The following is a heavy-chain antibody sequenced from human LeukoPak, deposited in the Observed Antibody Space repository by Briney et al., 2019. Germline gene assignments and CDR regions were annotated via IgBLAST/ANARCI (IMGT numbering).Heavy chain of an antibody. D-gene: IGHD2-2*02. CDR3: ARHLRVPAAIIDNWFDP. J-gene: IGHJ5*02. Sequence: SETLSLTCTVSGGSISSSSYYWGWIRQPPGKGLEWIGSIYYSGCTYYNPSLKSRVTISVDTSKNQFSLKLSSVTAADTAAYYCARHLRVPAAIIDNWFDPWGQGTLVTVSS. CDR1: GGSISSSSYY. CDR2: IYYSGCT. V-gene: IGHV4-39*01.